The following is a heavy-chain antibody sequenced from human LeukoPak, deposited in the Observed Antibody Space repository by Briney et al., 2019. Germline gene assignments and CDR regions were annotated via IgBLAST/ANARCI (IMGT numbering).Heavy chain of an antibody. CDR2: INPSGGST. V-gene: IGHV1-46*01. CDR1: GYTFTNYY. D-gene: IGHD6-19*01. J-gene: IGHJ4*02. CDR3: ARAAVAGKRTLDY. Sequence: ASVKVSCMASGYTFTNYYMHWVRQAPGQGLEWMGIINPSGGSTSYAQKFQGRVTMTRDTSTSTVYMELSSLRSEDTAVYYCARAAVAGKRTLDYWGQGTLVTVSS.